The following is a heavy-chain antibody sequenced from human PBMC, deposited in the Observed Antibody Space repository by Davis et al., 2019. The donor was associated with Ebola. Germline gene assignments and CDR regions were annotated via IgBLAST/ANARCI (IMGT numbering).Heavy chain of an antibody. D-gene: IGHD5-12*01. Sequence: HTGGSLRLSCAASGFTFSSYWMSWVRQGSGRGLVWVARVNSDGSSTDYADSVKGQFTISRHSSENTVFLQMNSLRPDDTAVYYCARDPPQSGGYVWGQGTLVTVSS. J-gene: IGHJ4*02. CDR1: GFTFSSYW. V-gene: IGHV3-74*01. CDR3: ARDPPQSGGYV. CDR2: VNSDGSST.